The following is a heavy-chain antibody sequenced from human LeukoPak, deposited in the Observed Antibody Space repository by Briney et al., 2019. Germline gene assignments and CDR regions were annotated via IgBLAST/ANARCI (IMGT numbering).Heavy chain of an antibody. CDR2: ISYSGNT. J-gene: IGHJ5*02. Sequence: SETLSLTCTVSGGSISNYYWTWIRQPPGKGLEWIGFISYSGNTNYNPSLKSRVTISLDTSKNQFSLKLISVTAADTAVYYCARVYSSGWYNWFDPWGQGTLVTVSS. CDR1: GGSISNYY. V-gene: IGHV4-59*01. CDR3: ARVYSSGWYNWFDP. D-gene: IGHD6-19*01.